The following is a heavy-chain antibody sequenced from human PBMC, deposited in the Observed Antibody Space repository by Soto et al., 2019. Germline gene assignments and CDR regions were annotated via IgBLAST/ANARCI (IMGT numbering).Heavy chain of an antibody. D-gene: IGHD6-6*01. Sequence: QVQLVESGGGVGEPGRSLRLSCAASGFTFSSYAMHWVRQAPGKGMEWVAVISYDGSNKYYADSVKGRFTISRDNSKNTLYQQMNSLRAEDTAVYYCARDAEEYSSSETRFDYWGQGTLVTVSS. J-gene: IGHJ4*02. CDR1: GFTFSSYA. CDR3: ARDAEEYSSSETRFDY. CDR2: ISYDGSNK. V-gene: IGHV3-30-3*01.